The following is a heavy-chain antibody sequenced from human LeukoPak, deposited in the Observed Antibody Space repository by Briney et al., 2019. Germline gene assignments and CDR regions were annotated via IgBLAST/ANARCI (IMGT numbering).Heavy chain of an antibody. CDR1: GFSFSGYS. V-gene: IGHV3-30*04. Sequence: GGSLRLSCAASGFSFSGYSMHWVRQAPGKGLEWVALISYDGSYTYYAESVKGRFTVSRDNSRSILYVQMNSLRTDDTAVYYCARDGGYDYWGQGTLVTVSS. J-gene: IGHJ4*02. CDR2: ISYDGSYT. D-gene: IGHD5-12*01. CDR3: ARDGGYDY.